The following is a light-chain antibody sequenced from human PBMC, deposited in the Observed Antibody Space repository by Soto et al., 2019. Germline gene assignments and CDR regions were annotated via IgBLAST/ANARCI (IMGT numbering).Light chain of an antibody. CDR2: DAS. CDR1: QSVSSY. Sequence: EIVLTQSPATLSLSPGERATLSCRASQSVSSYLAWYQQKPGQAPRLLIYDASNRATGIPARFSGSGSGTDFNLNISSLEPEDFAVYYCQQRSNWPPITFGQGTRLEIK. CDR3: QQRSNWPPIT. V-gene: IGKV3-11*01. J-gene: IGKJ5*01.